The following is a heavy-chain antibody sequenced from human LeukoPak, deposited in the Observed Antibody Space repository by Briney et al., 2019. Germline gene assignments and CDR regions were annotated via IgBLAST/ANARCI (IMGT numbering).Heavy chain of an antibody. CDR3: ARSYGDYGRAFDY. Sequence: GRSLRLSCAASGFTFSSYAMHWVRQAPGKGLEWVAVISYDGSNKYYADSVKGRFTISRDNSKNTLYLQMNSLRAEDTAVCYCARSYGDYGRAFDYWGQGTLVTVSS. J-gene: IGHJ4*02. CDR1: GFTFSSYA. V-gene: IGHV3-30-3*01. CDR2: ISYDGSNK. D-gene: IGHD4-17*01.